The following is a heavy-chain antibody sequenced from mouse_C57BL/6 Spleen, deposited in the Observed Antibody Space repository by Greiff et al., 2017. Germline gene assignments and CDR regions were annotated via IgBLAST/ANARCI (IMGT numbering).Heavy chain of an antibody. CDR1: GYSFTDYN. D-gene: IGHD1-1*01. Sequence: EVQLVESGPELVKPGASVKISCKASGYSFTDYNMNWVKQSNGKSLEWIGVINPNYGTTSYNQKFKGKATLTVDQSSSTAYMQLNSLTSEDSAVYYCERRGYYYYCSSWYYAMDYWGQGTSVTVSS. CDR3: ERRGYYYYCSSWYYAMDY. V-gene: IGHV1-39*01. J-gene: IGHJ4*01. CDR2: INPNYGTT.